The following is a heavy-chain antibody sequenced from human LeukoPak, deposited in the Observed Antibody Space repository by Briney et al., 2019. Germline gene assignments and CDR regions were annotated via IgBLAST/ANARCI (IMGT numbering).Heavy chain of an antibody. V-gene: IGHV1-2*02. J-gene: IGHJ4*02. D-gene: IGHD6-19*01. CDR3: ARDWSSGWNPQDY. Sequence: ASVKVSCKASGYTFTVYYMHWVRQAPGQGLEWMGWINPNGGGTNYAQRFQGRVTMTRDTSISTAYMELSRLRSDDTAVYYCARDWSSGWNPQDYWGQGTLVTVSS. CDR2: INPNGGGT. CDR1: GYTFTVYY.